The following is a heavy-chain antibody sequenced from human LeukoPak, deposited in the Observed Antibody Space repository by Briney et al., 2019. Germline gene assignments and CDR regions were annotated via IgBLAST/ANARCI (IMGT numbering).Heavy chain of an antibody. CDR1: GXTVTNAW. J-gene: IGHJ4*02. V-gene: IGHV3-15*04. CDR3: TTGIRGD. Sequence: GGSLRXXCAXSGXTVTNAWMNWVRQAPGKGLEWVGRIASKTDGGTTDYAAPVKGRFTISRDDSKNTLFLQMNSLKTEDTAVYYCTTGIRGDCGQGTLVTVSS. CDR2: IASKTDGGTT.